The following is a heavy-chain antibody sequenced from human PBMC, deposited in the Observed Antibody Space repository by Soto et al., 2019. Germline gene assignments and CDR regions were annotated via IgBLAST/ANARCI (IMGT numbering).Heavy chain of an antibody. V-gene: IGHV1-18*01. J-gene: IGHJ6*02. Sequence: QVHLVQSGAEVKKPGASVNVSCKTSGYTFTRNGSSWVRQAPGQGLEWMGWISPNSGNIKYAQKLQGRVIMTTDTSTSTAYMELRSLRSDDTAVYYCVKDRDSNSWPSRDVWGPGTTVTVSS. D-gene: IGHD3-22*01. CDR3: VKDRDSNSWPSRDV. CDR1: GYTFTRNG. CDR2: ISPNSGNI.